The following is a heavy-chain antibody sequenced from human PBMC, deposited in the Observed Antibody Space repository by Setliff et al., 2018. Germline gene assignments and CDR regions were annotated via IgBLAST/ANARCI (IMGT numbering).Heavy chain of an antibody. CDR1: GYSITTGHY. J-gene: IGHJ3*02. D-gene: IGHD3-16*02. V-gene: IGHV4-38-2*02. Sequence: PSETLSLTCSASGYSITTGHYWGWIRQSPGRGLEWIGSIYNDGSTHYNPSLRSRITLSVDTSKNQFSLRLSSVTAADTAVYYCASRTYYDYLWGSYRRNDAFDIWGQGTMVTVSS. CDR3: ASRTYYDYLWGSYRRNDAFDI. CDR2: IYNDGST.